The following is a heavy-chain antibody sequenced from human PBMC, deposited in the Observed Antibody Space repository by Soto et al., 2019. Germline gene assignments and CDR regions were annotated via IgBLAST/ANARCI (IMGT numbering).Heavy chain of an antibody. CDR2: ISGSGGST. Sequence: EVQLLESGGGLVQPGGSLRLSCAASGFTFSSYAMSWVRQAPGKGLEWVSAISGSGGSTYYADSVKGRFTISRDNSKNPLYLQMNSLRAEDTAVYYCAKVVPAAMHLIWGYFDYWGQGTLVTVSS. CDR3: AKVVPAAMHLIWGYFDY. J-gene: IGHJ4*02. V-gene: IGHV3-23*01. D-gene: IGHD2-2*01. CDR1: GFTFSSYA.